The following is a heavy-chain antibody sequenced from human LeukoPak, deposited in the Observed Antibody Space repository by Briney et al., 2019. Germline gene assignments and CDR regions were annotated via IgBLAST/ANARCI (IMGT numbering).Heavy chain of an antibody. CDR2: FDPEDGET. V-gene: IGHV1-24*01. CDR3: ARRTLTIRTFDI. CDR1: GYTLTELS. J-gene: IGHJ3*02. Sequence: ASGKVSCKVSGYTLTELSMHWVRQAPGKGLEWMGGFDPEDGETIYAQKFQGRVTMTEDTSTDTAYMELSSLRSEDTAVYYCARRTLTIRTFDIWGQGTMVTVSS. D-gene: IGHD3-3*01.